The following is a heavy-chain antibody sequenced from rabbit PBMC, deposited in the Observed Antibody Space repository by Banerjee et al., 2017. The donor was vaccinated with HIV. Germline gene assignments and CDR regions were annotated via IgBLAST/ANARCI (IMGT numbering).Heavy chain of an antibody. D-gene: IGHD8-1*01. CDR3: ARDTGSSFSSYGMDL. CDR1: GVSLNDKDV. J-gene: IGHJ6*01. Sequence: EQLEESGGGLVKPEGSLTLTCKASGVSLNDKDVMCWVRQAPGKGLEWIACINIVTGKSVYASWAKGRFIMSRTSSTTVTLQMTSLTAADTATYFCARDTGSSFSSYGMDLRGPGTLVTVS. CDR2: INIVTGKS. V-gene: IGHV1S45*01.